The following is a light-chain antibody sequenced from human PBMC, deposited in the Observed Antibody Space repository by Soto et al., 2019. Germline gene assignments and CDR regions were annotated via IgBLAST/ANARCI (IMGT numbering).Light chain of an antibody. J-gene: IGKJ5*01. V-gene: IGKV4-1*01. CDR2: WAS. CDR1: QSVLYSSDNKNY. Sequence: TVMTQSPDSLAVSLGERATINCKSSQSVLYSSDNKNYLAWYQQKPGQPPKLLIYWASTRESGVPERFSGRGSGTDFTLTISSLQAEDVAVYYCQQYYTSITFGQGKRLEIX. CDR3: QQYYTSIT.